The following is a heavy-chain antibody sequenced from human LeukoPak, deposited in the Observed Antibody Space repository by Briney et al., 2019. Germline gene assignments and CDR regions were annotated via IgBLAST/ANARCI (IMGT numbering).Heavy chain of an antibody. CDR3: AKGLRWGGINDY. J-gene: IGHJ4*02. Sequence: GGSLRLSCAASGFTFSSYGMQWVRQAPGKVLEWVAFIRYDGSNKYYADSVKGRFTISRDNSKNTLYLQMNSLRAEDTAVYYCAKGLRWGGINDYWGQGTLVTVSS. V-gene: IGHV3-30*02. CDR2: IRYDGSNK. D-gene: IGHD3-16*01. CDR1: GFTFSSYG.